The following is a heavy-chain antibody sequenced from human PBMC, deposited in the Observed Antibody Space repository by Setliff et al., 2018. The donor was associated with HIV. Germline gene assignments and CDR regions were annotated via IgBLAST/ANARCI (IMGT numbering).Heavy chain of an antibody. J-gene: IGHJ4*02. CDR1: GGSISSYY. D-gene: IGHD2-15*01. V-gene: IGHV4-59*01. CDR3: ARASNCSGGSCYFYFDY. CDR2: IYYSGST. Sequence: SETLSLTCTVSGGSISSYYWSWIRQPPGKGLEWIGYIYYSGSTNYNPSLKSRVTISVDTSKNQFSLKLSSVTAADTAVYYCARASNCSGGSCYFYFDYWGQGTLVTVSS.